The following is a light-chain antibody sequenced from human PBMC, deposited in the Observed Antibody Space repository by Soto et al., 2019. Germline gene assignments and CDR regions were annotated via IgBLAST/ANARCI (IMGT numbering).Light chain of an antibody. Sequence: EIVLTQSPATLHLSPGERAHLSCRASPSVSSYLAWYQQKPGQAPRLLIYDASNRATGIPARFSGSGSGTDFTLTISRLEPEDFAVYYCQQYGSSPITFGQGTRLEI. V-gene: IGKV3-20*01. CDR2: DAS. CDR1: PSVSSY. CDR3: QQYGSSPIT. J-gene: IGKJ5*01.